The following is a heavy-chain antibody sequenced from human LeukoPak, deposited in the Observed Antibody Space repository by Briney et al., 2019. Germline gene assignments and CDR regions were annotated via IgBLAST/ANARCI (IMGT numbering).Heavy chain of an antibody. D-gene: IGHD3-16*02. J-gene: IGHJ3*02. CDR3: ARAFSLSVHDAFDI. CDR1: SGSISSRSYY. CDR2: IDYSGNT. V-gene: IGHV4-39*07. Sequence: SETLSLTCTVSSGSISSRSYYWDWIRQPPGKGLEWIGGIDYSGNTYYNPSLKSRVTISVDTSKNQFSLKLSPVTAADTAVYYCARAFSLSVHDAFDIWGQGTMVTVSS.